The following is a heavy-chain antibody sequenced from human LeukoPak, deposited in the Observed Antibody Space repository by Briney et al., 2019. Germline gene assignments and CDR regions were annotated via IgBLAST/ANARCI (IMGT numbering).Heavy chain of an antibody. CDR3: ARGGSYLSAFDI. CDR1: GFTFSTYG. CDR2: IRYDGSRK. J-gene: IGHJ3*02. V-gene: IGHV3-30*02. D-gene: IGHD1-26*01. Sequence: TGGSLRLSCAASGFTFSTYGMHWVRQAPGKGLEWVSFIRYDGSRKYYADSVKGRFTISRDNSKNTLYLQMNSLRAEDTAVYYCARGGSYLSAFDIWGQGTMVTVSS.